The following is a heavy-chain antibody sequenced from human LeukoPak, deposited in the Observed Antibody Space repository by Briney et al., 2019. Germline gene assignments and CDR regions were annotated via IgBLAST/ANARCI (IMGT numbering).Heavy chain of an antibody. J-gene: IGHJ4*02. Sequence: GASVKVSCKVSGYTLTELSMHWMRQAPGKGLEWMGGFDPEDGETIYAQKFQGRVTVTEDTSTDTAYMELSSLRSEDTAVYYCATARTGMTTVTWGHYWGQGTLVTVSS. CDR3: ATARTGMTTVTWGHY. CDR2: FDPEDGET. D-gene: IGHD4-17*01. V-gene: IGHV1-24*01. CDR1: GYTLTELS.